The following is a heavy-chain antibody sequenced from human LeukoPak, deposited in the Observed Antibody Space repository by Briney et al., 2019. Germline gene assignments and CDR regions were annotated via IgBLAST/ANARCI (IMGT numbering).Heavy chain of an antibody. CDR3: AKAANEFGESLFFFYFDY. CDR2: ISGSGGST. D-gene: IGHD3-10*01. Sequence: GGSLRLSCAASGFTFSSYAMSWVRQAPGKGLEWVSAISGSGGSTYYADSVKGRFTISRDNSKNTLYLQMNSLRAEDTAVYYCAKAANEFGESLFFFYFDYWGQGTLVTVSS. CDR1: GFTFSSYA. V-gene: IGHV3-23*01. J-gene: IGHJ4*02.